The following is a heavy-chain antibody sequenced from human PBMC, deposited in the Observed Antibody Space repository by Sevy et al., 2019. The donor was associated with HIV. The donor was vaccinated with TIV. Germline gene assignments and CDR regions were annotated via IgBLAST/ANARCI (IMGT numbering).Heavy chain of an antibody. CDR1: GFPFSSYA. V-gene: IGHV3-23*01. D-gene: IGHD2-15*01. CDR2: TGGRGGAT. J-gene: IGHJ3*01. CDR3: AKDVVAVVGDAFDV. Sequence: GGSLRLSCAASGFPFSSYAMNWVRQGPGKGLEWVSATGGRGGATYYADSVKGRCTASRENSKNTLYLQMDSLRAEDTAVYYCAKDVVAVVGDAFDVWGQGTMVTVSS.